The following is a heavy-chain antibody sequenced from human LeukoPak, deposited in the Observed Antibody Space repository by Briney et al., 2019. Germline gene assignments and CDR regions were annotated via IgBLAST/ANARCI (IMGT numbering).Heavy chain of an antibody. D-gene: IGHD1-26*01. CDR3: ARATEIPYSGSSNDAFDI. J-gene: IGHJ3*02. CDR2: INPSGGST. V-gene: IGHV1-46*01. Sequence: ASVKVSCKASGYTFTSYYVHWVRQAPGQGLEWMGIINPSGGSTSYAQKFQGRVTMTRDTSTSTVYMELSSLRSEDTAVYYCARATEIPYSGSSNDAFDIWGQGTMVTVSS. CDR1: GYTFTSYY.